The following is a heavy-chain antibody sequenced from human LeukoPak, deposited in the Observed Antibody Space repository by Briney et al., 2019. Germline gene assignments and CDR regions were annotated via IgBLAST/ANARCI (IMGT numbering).Heavy chain of an antibody. CDR2: ISYNGSNR. J-gene: IGHJ4*02. CDR3: AKDLSPVPLWPKPDN. CDR1: GFTFSRYG. D-gene: IGHD2-21*01. Sequence: PGRSLRLSCAASGFTFSRYGMHWVRQAPDKGLVWVAVISYNGSNRYYADSVKGRFTISRDKSKNTLYLQMNSLRAEGTAVYFCAKDLSPVPLWPKPDNRGQGNLVTVSS. V-gene: IGHV3-30*18.